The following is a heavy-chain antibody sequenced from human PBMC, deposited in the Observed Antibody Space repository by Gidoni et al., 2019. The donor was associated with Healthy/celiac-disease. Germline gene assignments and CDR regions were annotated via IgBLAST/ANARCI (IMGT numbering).Heavy chain of an antibody. D-gene: IGHD2-15*01. CDR1: GGSLSSGDYY. CDR3: ARVSVAFGVFDI. V-gene: IGHV4-30-4*01. J-gene: IGHJ3*02. Sequence: QVQLQESGPGLVKPSQTLSLTCAVSGGSLSSGDYYWSWIRQPPGKGLEWIGYIYYSGSTYYNPSLKSRVTISVDTSKNQFSLKLSSVTAADTAVYYCARVSVAFGVFDIWGQGTMVTVSS. CDR2: IYYSGST.